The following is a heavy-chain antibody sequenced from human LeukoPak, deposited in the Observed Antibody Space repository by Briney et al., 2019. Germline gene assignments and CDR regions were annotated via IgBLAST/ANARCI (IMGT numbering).Heavy chain of an antibody. J-gene: IGHJ4*02. Sequence: ASVKVSCKASGYTFTGYYMHWVRQAPGQGLEWMGWINPNSGGTNYARKFQGRVTMTRDTSISTAYMELSRLRSDDTAVYHCARAEWDYWGQGTLVTVSS. V-gene: IGHV1-2*02. CDR3: ARAEWDY. CDR1: GYTFTGYY. D-gene: IGHD2-8*01. CDR2: INPNSGGT.